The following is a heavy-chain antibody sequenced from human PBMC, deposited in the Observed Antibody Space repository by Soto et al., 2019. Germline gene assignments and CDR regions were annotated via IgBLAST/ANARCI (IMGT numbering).Heavy chain of an antibody. CDR2: ISSSSSTV. J-gene: IGHJ4*02. CDR3: ARMYRTPNDY. V-gene: IGHV3-48*02. CDR1: GFTFTTYS. Sequence: GGSLRLSCAASGFTFTTYSMNWVRQAPGKGLEWVSYISSSSSTVYYADSVKGRFTISRDNAKKSLFLQMNSLRDEDTAVYFCARMYRTPNDYWGQGTIVTVSS. D-gene: IGHD2-8*01.